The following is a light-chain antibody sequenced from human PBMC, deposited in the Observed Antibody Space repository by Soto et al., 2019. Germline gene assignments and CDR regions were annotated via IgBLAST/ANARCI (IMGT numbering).Light chain of an antibody. CDR3: QQYFSYPLT. CDR2: DVS. V-gene: IGKV1-5*01. CDR1: QSPGTW. J-gene: IGKJ4*01. Sequence: DIQMTQSPSTLSASVGDRVIITCGARQSPGTWMAWYQQKPGTAPVLLIYDVSKLESGVPSRFSGRASGTEFTLTITSLQPDDFATYYCQQYFSYPLTFGGGTKVEIK.